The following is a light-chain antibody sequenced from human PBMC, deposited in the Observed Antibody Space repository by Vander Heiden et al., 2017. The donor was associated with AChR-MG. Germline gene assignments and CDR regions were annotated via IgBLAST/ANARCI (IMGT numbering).Light chain of an antibody. CDR2: GAS. Sequence: DIVLTQSPGTLSLSPGERATLSCRASQSVSSSDLAWYQQKPGQAPRLLIYGASSRATGIPDRFSGSGSGTDFTLAISRLEPEDFAVYYCQQDCSSPYTFGQGTKLEIK. CDR3: QQDCSSPYT. V-gene: IGKV3-20*01. CDR1: QSVSSSD. J-gene: IGKJ2*01.